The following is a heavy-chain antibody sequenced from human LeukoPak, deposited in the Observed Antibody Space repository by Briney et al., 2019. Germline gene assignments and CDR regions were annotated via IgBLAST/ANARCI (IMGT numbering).Heavy chain of an antibody. CDR1: GYTFTGYY. V-gene: IGHV1-2*02. D-gene: IGHD6-13*01. J-gene: IGHJ4*02. CDR2: INPNSGGT. Sequence: ASVKVSCKASGYTFTGYYMHWVRQAPGQGLEWMGWINPNSGGTNYAQKFQGRVTMTRDTSISTAYMELSRLRSDDTAVYYCAREYAAAGTPALNYWGQGTLVTVSS. CDR3: AREYAAAGTPALNY.